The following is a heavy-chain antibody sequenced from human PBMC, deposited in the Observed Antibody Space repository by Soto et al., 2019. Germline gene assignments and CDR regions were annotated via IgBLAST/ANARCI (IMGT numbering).Heavy chain of an antibody. Sequence: QVQLVQSGPEVKKPGASVKVSCKASGYTFSRYGISWVRQAPGQGLEWKGWIRVYNGNTKYAQKVQDRVTMTTDTSTSTAYMELRSLRSDDTAVYYCARKEDYGDYVDYWGQGTLVTVSS. CDR1: GYTFSRYG. CDR2: IRVYNGNT. CDR3: ARKEDYGDYVDY. V-gene: IGHV1-18*04. J-gene: IGHJ4*02. D-gene: IGHD4-17*01.